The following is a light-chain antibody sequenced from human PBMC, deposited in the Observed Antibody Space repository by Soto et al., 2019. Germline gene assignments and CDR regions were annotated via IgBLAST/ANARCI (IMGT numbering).Light chain of an antibody. CDR2: SNT. CDR3: QSYDNILSAVV. CDR1: SSSVGAGYD. V-gene: IGLV1-40*01. J-gene: IGLJ2*01. Sequence: QSVLTQPPSVSGAPGQRVTISCTGSSSSVGAGYDVHWYQHLPGTAPKLLIFSNTNRPSGVPDRFSGSKSGTSVSLAIAGPQAEDGGDYYCQSYDNILSAVVFGGGTKLTVL.